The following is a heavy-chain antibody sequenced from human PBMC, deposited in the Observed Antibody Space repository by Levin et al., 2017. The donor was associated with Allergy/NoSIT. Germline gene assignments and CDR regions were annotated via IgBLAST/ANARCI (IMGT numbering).Heavy chain of an antibody. J-gene: IGHJ6*02. CDR3: ARGVAVAGHYYNGLDV. CDR1: GFTFDDYG. D-gene: IGHD6-19*01. Sequence: GGSLRLSCAASGFTFDDYGMCWVRQVPGEGLEWVSGINWNGGTIGYVDSVKGRFTISRDNARNSLYLEMNSMRVEDTAVYYCARGVAVAGHYYNGLDVWGQGTTVTVSS. V-gene: IGHV3-20*04. CDR2: INWNGGTI.